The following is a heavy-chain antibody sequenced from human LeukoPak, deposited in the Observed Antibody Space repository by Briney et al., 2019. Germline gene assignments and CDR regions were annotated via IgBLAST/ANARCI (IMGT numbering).Heavy chain of an antibody. V-gene: IGHV3-11*01. Sequence: GGSLRLSCAASGFTFSDYYMSWIRQAPGKGLEWVSYISSSGSTIYYADSVKGRFTISRDNAKNSLYLQMNSLRAEDTAVYYCARGPEDLLVGREWFDPWGQGTLVTVSS. D-gene: IGHD1-26*01. CDR3: ARGPEDLLVGREWFDP. CDR2: ISSSGSTI. CDR1: GFTFSDYY. J-gene: IGHJ5*02.